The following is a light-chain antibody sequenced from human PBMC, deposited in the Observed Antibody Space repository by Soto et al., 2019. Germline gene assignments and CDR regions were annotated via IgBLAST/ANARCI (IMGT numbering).Light chain of an antibody. CDR1: QSVLYSSINKNY. Sequence: DIVMTQSPDSLAVSLGERATINCKSSQSVLYSSINKNYLAWYQQKSGQPPTLLIYWASTRESGVPDRFSGSGSGTDFTLTLTNLQAEDVAVYYCQQYYSNPLTFGGGTKVEIK. CDR2: WAS. J-gene: IGKJ4*01. V-gene: IGKV4-1*01. CDR3: QQYYSNPLT.